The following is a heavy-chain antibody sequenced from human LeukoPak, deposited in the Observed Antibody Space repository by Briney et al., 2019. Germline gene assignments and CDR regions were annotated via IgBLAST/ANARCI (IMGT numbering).Heavy chain of an antibody. Sequence: SETLSLTCTVSGGSISSYYWSWIRQPPGKGLEWIGYIYYSGSTNYNPSLKSRVTISVDTSKNQFSLKLSSVTAADTAVYYCAGGAYYYGSGKDGLDYWGQGTLVTVSS. CDR2: IYYSGST. D-gene: IGHD3-10*01. J-gene: IGHJ4*02. CDR1: GGSISSYY. CDR3: AGGAYYYGSGKDGLDY. V-gene: IGHV4-59*01.